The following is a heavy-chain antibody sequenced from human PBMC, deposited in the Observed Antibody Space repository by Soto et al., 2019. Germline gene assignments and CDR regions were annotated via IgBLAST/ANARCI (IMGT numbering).Heavy chain of an antibody. V-gene: IGHV3-23*01. D-gene: IGHD4-17*01. CDR3: VPDYVHWFDP. CDR2: ISGSGGST. CDR1: RFTFFSYA. J-gene: IGHJ5*02. Sequence: GGALRLSCAASRFTFFSYALSWVRQAPGKGLEWVSAISGSGGSTYYADSVKGRFTISRDNSKNTLYLQMNSLRAEDTAVYYCVPDYVHWFDPWGQGTLVTVSS.